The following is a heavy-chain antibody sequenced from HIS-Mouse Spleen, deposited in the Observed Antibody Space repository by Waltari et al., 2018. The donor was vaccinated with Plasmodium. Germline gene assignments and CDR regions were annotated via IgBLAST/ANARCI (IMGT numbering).Heavy chain of an antibody. J-gene: IGHJ2*01. CDR1: GFTFSSYW. Sequence: EVQLVESGGGLVQPGGSLRLSCAASGFTFSSYWMSWVRQAPGKGLEGVANISQDGSEKYYVDPVKGRFTISRDNAKNSLYLQMNSLRAEDTAVYYCASSWYWYFDLWGRGTLVTVSS. CDR2: ISQDGSEK. CDR3: ASSWYWYFDL. D-gene: IGHD6-13*01. V-gene: IGHV3-7*01.